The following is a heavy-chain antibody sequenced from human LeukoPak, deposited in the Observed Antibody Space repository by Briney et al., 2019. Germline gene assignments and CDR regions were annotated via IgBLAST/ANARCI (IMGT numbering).Heavy chain of an antibody. CDR2: ISAYNGNT. J-gene: IGHJ6*03. CDR3: ARYDDYDILTVAPGYYMDV. V-gene: IGHV1-18*01. Sequence: ASVKVSCKASGYTFTSYGLSWVRQAPGLGLEWMGWISAYNGNTNYAQKLQGRVTMTTDTSTSTAYMELRSLRSDDTAVYYRARYDDYDILTVAPGYYMDVWGKGTTVTVSS. CDR1: GYTFTSYG. D-gene: IGHD3-9*01.